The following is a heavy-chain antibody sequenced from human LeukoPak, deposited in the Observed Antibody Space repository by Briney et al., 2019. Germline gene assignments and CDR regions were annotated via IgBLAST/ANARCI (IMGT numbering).Heavy chain of an antibody. V-gene: IGHV4-31*03. J-gene: IGHJ4*02. CDR1: GGSISSGGYY. CDR2: IYYSGST. Sequence: SQTLSLTCTVSGGSISSGGYYWSWIRQHPGKGLEWIGYIYYSGSTYYNPSLKSRVTISVDTSKNQFSLKLSSVTAADTAVYYCARVGFRGSYLDYWGQGTLVTVSS. CDR3: ARVGFRGSYLDY. D-gene: IGHD3-16*01.